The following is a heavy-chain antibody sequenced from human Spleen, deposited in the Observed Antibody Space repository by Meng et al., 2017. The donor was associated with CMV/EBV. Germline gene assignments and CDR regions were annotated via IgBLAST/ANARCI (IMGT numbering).Heavy chain of an antibody. J-gene: IGHJ5*02. CDR2: FYYRGST. V-gene: IGHV4-39*07. CDR3: AREGVGGVLNWLDP. CDR1: GVSISRSGYY. D-gene: IGHD2-8*02. Sequence: SETLSLTCTVSGVSISRSGYYWAWIRQPPGKGLEWIASFYYRGSTYHNPSLKSRITISVDTSKNQFSLNLSSVTAADTAVYYCAREGVGGVLNWLDPWGQGTLVTVSS.